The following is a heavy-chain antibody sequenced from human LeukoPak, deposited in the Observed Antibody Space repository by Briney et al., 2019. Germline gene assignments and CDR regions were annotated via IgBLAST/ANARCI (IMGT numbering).Heavy chain of an antibody. V-gene: IGHV4-59*12. CDR2: IYYSGST. Sequence: SETLSLTCTVSGGSISSYYWSWIRQPPGKGLEWIGYIYYSGSTYYNPSLKSRVTISVDTSKNQFSLKLSSVTAADTAVYYCARDSFGVDLGKTPHNPWGQGTLVTVSS. CDR1: GGSISSYY. CDR3: ARDSFGVDLGKTPHNP. D-gene: IGHD3-3*01. J-gene: IGHJ5*02.